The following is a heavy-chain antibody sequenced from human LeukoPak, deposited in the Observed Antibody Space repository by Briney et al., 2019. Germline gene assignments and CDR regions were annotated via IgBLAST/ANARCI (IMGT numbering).Heavy chain of an antibody. Sequence: SETLSLTCAVYGGSFSGYYWSWIRQPPGKGLEWIGEINHSGSTNYNPSLKSRVTISVDTSKNLFSLKLSSVTAADTAVYYCARTRYYYYYYMDVWGKGTTVTVSS. V-gene: IGHV4-34*01. CDR3: ARTRYYYYYYMDV. CDR1: GGSFSGYY. J-gene: IGHJ6*03. CDR2: INHSGST.